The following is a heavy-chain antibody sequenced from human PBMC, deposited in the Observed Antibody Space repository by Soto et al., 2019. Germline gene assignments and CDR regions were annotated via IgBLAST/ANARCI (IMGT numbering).Heavy chain of an antibody. CDR2: IIPVFGTP. CDR1: GGTFNIYT. CDR3: AGGPYYDLSNGSAHFDY. D-gene: IGHD3-3*01. J-gene: IGHJ4*02. Sequence: QVPLVQSGAEMKKPGSSLKVSCKASGGTFNIYTISWVRQAPGHGLQWMGGIIPVFGTPSYAQNFRDRRTISADETTSTAYMEVSGRRSEDTSMYYCAGGPYYDLSNGSAHFDYWGQETLVIVSS. V-gene: IGHV1-69*01.